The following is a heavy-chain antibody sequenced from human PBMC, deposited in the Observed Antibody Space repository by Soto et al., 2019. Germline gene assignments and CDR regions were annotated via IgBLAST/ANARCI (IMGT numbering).Heavy chain of an antibody. CDR3: GKKKSSDWPCFDY. Sequence: PGGSLRLSCAASGFTFSSNDMSWVSQAPGKGLEWVSAISGRDGSTYYADSVKGRFTISRDNSKNTLFLQMSSLRAEDTAVYYCGKKKSSDWPCFDYWGQGTLVTVSS. J-gene: IGHJ4*02. V-gene: IGHV3-23*01. D-gene: IGHD6-19*01. CDR1: GFTFSSND. CDR2: ISGRDGST.